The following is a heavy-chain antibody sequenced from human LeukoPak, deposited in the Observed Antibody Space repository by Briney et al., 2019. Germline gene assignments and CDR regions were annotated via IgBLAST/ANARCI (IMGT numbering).Heavy chain of an antibody. CDR1: GFTVNNNY. J-gene: IGHJ6*02. D-gene: IGHD2-15*01. CDR2: IYSGGST. Sequence: PGGSLRLSCAASGFTVNNNYMSCVRQAPGKGLECVSVIYSGGSTKYADSVKGRFIVSRHNSENTLYLQLSSLRPEDTAVYYCTKVASGGGNFVMDVWGQGTTVTVSS. CDR3: TKVASGGGNFVMDV. V-gene: IGHV3-53*04.